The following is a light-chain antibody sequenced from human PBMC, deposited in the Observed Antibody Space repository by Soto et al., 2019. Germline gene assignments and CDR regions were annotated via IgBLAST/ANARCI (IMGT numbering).Light chain of an antibody. CDR3: QQFDKLIT. J-gene: IGKJ4*01. CDR2: DAS. CDR1: QTISNNV. V-gene: IGKV3D-20*01. Sequence: PGERATLSCGASQTISNNVLAWYQQRPGLAPRLLIYDASNRAAGIPDRFSGSGSGTDFTLTISRLEPEDFAVYYCQQFDKLITFGGGTKVEI.